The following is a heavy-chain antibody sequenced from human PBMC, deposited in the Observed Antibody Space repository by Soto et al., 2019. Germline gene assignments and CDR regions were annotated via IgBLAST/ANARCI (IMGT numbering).Heavy chain of an antibody. CDR1: GFTFSSYG. J-gene: IGHJ4*02. CDR2: IWYDGSNK. V-gene: IGHV3-33*01. CDR3: ARDRHSWRPDY. D-gene: IGHD6-13*01. Sequence: QVQLVESGGGVVQPGRSLRLSCAASGFTFSSYGMHWVRQAPGKGLEWAAVIWYDGSNKYYEDSVQGRFTIYRVNSKNTLYMQMHSLRAEDTAVYYCARDRHSWRPDYWGQGTLVTVSS.